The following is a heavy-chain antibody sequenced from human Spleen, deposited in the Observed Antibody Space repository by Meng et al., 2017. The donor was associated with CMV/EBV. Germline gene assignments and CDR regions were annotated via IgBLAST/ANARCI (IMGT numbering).Heavy chain of an antibody. CDR1: GYTFTSYG. D-gene: IGHD6-19*01. V-gene: IGHV1-18*01. CDR3: ARGTSFAVPERIGDWLDP. Sequence: ASVKVSCKASGYTFTSYGISWVRQAPGQGLEWMGWISAYNGNTNYAQKLQGRVTMTTDTSTSTAYMELRSLRSDDTAVYYCARGTSFAVPERIGDWLDPWGQGTLVTVSS. CDR2: ISAYNGNT. J-gene: IGHJ5*02.